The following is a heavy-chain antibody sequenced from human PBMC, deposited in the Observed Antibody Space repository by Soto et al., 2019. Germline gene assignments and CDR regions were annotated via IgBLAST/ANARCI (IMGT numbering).Heavy chain of an antibody. CDR3: ARDRRDGYNSPLNY. Sequence: PVGSLRLSCVVSGFTFSGYGMHWVRQAPGKGLEWVAVIWNDGSTRFYADSVKGRFTISRDNSKNTLYLQMNSLRAEDTAVYFCARDRRDGYNSPLNYWGQGTLVNVSS. CDR1: GFTFSGYG. J-gene: IGHJ4*02. D-gene: IGHD5-12*01. V-gene: IGHV3-33*01. CDR2: IWNDGSTR.